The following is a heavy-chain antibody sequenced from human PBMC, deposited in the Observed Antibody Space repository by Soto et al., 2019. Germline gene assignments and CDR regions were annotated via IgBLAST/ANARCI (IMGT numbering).Heavy chain of an antibody. CDR1: RFRFSDYY. CDR3: ASSEGKDYYYGMDV. V-gene: IGHV3-11*01. CDR2: ISSSGTTI. J-gene: IGHJ6*02. Sequence: QLVESGGGLVKPGGSLRLSCEASRFRFSDYYMSWVRQAPGKGLEWVSFISSSGTTIYYADSVKGRFTISRDNAKNSLFLQMNSLRVEDTAVYYCASSEGKDYYYGMDVWGQGTAVTVSS.